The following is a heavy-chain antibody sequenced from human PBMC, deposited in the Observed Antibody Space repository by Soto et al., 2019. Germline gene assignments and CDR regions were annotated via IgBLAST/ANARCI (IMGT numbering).Heavy chain of an antibody. D-gene: IGHD2-15*01. CDR1: GGSISSSSSY. V-gene: IGHV4-39*01. CDR2: IYYSGST. Sequence: QLQLQESGPGLVKPSETLSLTFTVTGGSISSSSSYWGWIRQSPGNGLEWIGNIYYSGSTYYNPSRQGRVTMSVDTSTNQFSPKLTSVTAADTALYSCARLPAVSASAFYGMDVWGQGTTVTVSS. J-gene: IGHJ6*02. CDR3: ARLPAVSASAFYGMDV.